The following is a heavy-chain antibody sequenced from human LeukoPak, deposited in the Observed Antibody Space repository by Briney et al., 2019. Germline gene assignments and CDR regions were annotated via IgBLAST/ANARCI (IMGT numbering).Heavy chain of an antibody. V-gene: IGHV4-34*01. CDR1: GGSFSGYY. D-gene: IGHD1-1*01. Sequence: SETVSLTCAVYGGSFSGYYWSWIRQPPGKGLEWIGEINHSGSTNYNPSLKSRVTISVDTSKNQFSLKLSSVTAADTAVYYCASTTTGTRTTYGYGGEASLATVSS. CDR3: ASTTTGTRTTYGY. J-gene: IGHJ1*01. CDR2: INHSGST.